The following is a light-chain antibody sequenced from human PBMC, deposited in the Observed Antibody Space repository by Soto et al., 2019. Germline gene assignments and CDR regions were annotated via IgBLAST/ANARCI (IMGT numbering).Light chain of an antibody. Sequence: EIVLTQSPGTLSLSPGERAALSCMASRSVSSYLAWYQQKPGQAPRLLIYDASNRATGIPARFSGSGSGTDFTLTISSLEPEDFAVYYCQQRRGTFGGGTKVDIK. CDR3: QQRRGT. V-gene: IGKV3-11*01. CDR1: RSVSSY. J-gene: IGKJ4*01. CDR2: DAS.